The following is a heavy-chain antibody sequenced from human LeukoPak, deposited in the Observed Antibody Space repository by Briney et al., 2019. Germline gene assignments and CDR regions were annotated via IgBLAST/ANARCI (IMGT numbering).Heavy chain of an antibody. Sequence: PGRSLRLSCAASGFTFSSYGMHWVRQAPGKGLEWVAVISYDGSNKYYADSVKGRFTISRDNSKNTLYLQMNSLRAEDTAVYYCAKDRKIAAAARALAFDLWGRGTLVTVSS. J-gene: IGHJ2*01. D-gene: IGHD6-13*01. CDR2: ISYDGSNK. CDR3: AKDRKIAAAARALAFDL. CDR1: GFTFSSYG. V-gene: IGHV3-30*18.